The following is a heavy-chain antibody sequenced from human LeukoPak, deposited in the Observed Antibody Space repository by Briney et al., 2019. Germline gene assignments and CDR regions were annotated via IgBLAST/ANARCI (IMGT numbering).Heavy chain of an antibody. V-gene: IGHV4-39*07. J-gene: IGHJ3*02. Sequence: PSETLSLTCTVSGGSISSSSYYWGWIRQPPGKGLEWIGNIYYSGSTKYNPSLKSRVTISVDTSKNQFSLKLSSVTAADTAAYYCARHLQWPSAFDIWGQGTMVTVSS. D-gene: IGHD6-19*01. CDR1: GGSISSSSYY. CDR3: ARHLQWPSAFDI. CDR2: IYYSGST.